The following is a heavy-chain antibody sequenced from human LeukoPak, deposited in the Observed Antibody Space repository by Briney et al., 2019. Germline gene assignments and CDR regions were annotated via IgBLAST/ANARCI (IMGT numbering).Heavy chain of an antibody. CDR1: GFTFSNYG. V-gene: IGHV3-33*01. CDR2: IWYDGSKK. J-gene: IGHJ4*02. D-gene: IGHD3-10*01. Sequence: GGSLRLSCAASGFTFSNYGMHWVRQAPGKGLEWVAVIWYDGSKKYYADSVKGRFTISRDNSKNTLFLQMNSLRAEDTAVYYCARKYYYGSGSSWGFFDYWGQGTLVTVSS. CDR3: ARKYYYGSGSSWGFFDY.